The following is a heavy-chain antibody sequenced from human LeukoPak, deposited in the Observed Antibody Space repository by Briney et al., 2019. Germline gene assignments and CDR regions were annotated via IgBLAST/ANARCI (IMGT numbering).Heavy chain of an antibody. CDR1: GFTFSNTW. V-gene: IGHV3-72*01. D-gene: IGHD6-13*01. J-gene: IGHJ4*02. Sequence: GSLRLSCAASGFTFSNTWMSWVRQAPWKGLEWVGRSRNKANSYTTDYAASVKGRFTISRDDSQNSVYLQMNSLKTEDTAVYYCARMPNYSSSWPHWGQGTLVTVSP. CDR2: SRNKANSYTT. CDR3: ARMPNYSSSWPH.